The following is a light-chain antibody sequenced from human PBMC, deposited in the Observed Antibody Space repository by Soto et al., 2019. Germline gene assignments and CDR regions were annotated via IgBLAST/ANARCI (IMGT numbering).Light chain of an antibody. V-gene: IGKV1-39*01. Sequence: DIQMTQSPSSLSASVGDRVTITCRASQNIRNYLNWYQQKPGDAPKLLIYAASTLQGAVPSRFSGSGPGTDFTLTISSLQPEDFATYHCQQGHSTPYTFGQGTRLEI. CDR3: QQGHSTPYT. CDR1: QNIRNY. J-gene: IGKJ2*01. CDR2: AAS.